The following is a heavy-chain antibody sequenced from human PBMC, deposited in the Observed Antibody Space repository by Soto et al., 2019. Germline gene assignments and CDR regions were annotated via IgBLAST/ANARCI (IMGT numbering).Heavy chain of an antibody. D-gene: IGHD6-13*01. J-gene: IGHJ4*02. CDR3: TLRQDTSRGPIY. CDR2: ST. Sequence: QITLKESGPTLVQPTQTLTLTCTVSGFSLTTRGMTLGWIRQPPVRAPEWHALSTQYSPSLQSRLTFTKDTSKSQAVLTMSNIDPVDTATYYCTLRQDTSRGPIYWGQGIMVTVSS. CDR1: GFSLTTRGMT. V-gene: IGHV2-5*01.